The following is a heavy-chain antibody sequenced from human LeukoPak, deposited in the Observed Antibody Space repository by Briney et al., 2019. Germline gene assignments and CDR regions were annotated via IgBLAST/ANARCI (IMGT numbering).Heavy chain of an antibody. J-gene: IGHJ4*02. CDR1: GGSISSSSYY. CDR3: ARHQMEYSSSPLDY. CDR2: IYYSGST. V-gene: IGHV4-39*01. Sequence: PSETLSLTCTVSGGSISSSSYYWGWIRQPPGKGLEWIGSIYYSGSTYYNPSPKSRVTISVDTSKNQFSLKLSSVTAADTAVYYCARHQMEYSSSPLDYWGQGTLVTVSS. D-gene: IGHD6-6*01.